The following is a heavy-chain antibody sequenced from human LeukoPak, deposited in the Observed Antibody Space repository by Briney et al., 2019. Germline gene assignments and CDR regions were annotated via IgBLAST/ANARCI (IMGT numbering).Heavy chain of an antibody. Sequence: GASVMVSCKASGGTFSSYAISWVRQAPGQGLEWMGRIIPILGIANYAQKFQGRVTITADKSTSTAYMELSSLRSEDTAVYYCARVGYSYGYYFDYWGQGTLVTVSS. CDR3: ARVGYSYGYYFDY. CDR1: GGTFSSYA. D-gene: IGHD5-18*01. V-gene: IGHV1-69*04. J-gene: IGHJ4*02. CDR2: IIPILGIA.